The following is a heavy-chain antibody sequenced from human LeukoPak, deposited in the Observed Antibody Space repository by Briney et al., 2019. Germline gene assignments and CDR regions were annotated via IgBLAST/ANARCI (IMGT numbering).Heavy chain of an antibody. CDR2: ISGSGGST. CDR3: AKVVAAAGIRWFEP. D-gene: IGHD6-13*01. CDR1: GFTFSSYA. J-gene: IGHJ5*01. V-gene: IGHV3-23*01. Sequence: GGSLRLSCAASGFTFSSYAMSWVRQAPGKGLEWISAISGSGGSTYYADSVKGRFTISRHNSKNTLYLQMNSLRAADTAVSYCAKVVAAAGIRWFEPWGPGTLVTVSS.